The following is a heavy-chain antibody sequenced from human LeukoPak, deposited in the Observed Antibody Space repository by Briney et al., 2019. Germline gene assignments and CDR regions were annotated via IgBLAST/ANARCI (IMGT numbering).Heavy chain of an antibody. CDR1: GFTFNNYA. V-gene: IGHV3-23*01. CDR2: ISGGGETT. Sequence: GGSLRLSCAAPGFTFNNYAMSWVRQAPGKGLGWVSSISGGGETTYYADSAKGRFTIPKDNSQNTLYLQMNSLRAEDTAVYYCARDYADYVGYFFFDYWGQGTLVTVSS. J-gene: IGHJ4*02. D-gene: IGHD4-17*01. CDR3: ARDYADYVGYFFFDY.